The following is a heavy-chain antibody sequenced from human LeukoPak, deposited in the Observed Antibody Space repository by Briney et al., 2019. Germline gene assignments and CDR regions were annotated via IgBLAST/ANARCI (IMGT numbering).Heavy chain of an antibody. D-gene: IGHD4-23*01. V-gene: IGHV4-31*03. CDR2: IYYRGNT. J-gene: IGHJ3*02. CDR1: GGSLSIGGYY. CDR3: ARCLRYGGNPVSASDI. Sequence: SETLSLTCTVSGGSLSIGGYYWSWIRQHPVKGLEWIVYIYYRGNTYYNPSLKSRVTISVDTSKNQFCLKLSSVTAEDTAVYYCARCLRYGGNPVSASDIWGQGTMGTVSS.